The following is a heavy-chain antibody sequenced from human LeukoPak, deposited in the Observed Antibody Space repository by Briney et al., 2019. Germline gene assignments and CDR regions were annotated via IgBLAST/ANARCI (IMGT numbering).Heavy chain of an antibody. Sequence: GESLKISFKGSGYSFTSYWVGWVRQMPGKGLEWMGVIYPGDSDSRYSPSFQGQVTISADKSISTAYLQWSSLKASDTAMYYCVRLNSGGFDYWGQGALVSVSS. D-gene: IGHD3-10*01. CDR3: VRLNSGGFDY. CDR1: GYSFTSYW. J-gene: IGHJ4*02. CDR2: IYPGDSDS. V-gene: IGHV5-51*01.